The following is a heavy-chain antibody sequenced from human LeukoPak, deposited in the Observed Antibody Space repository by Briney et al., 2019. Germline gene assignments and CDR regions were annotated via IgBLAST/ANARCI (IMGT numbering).Heavy chain of an antibody. V-gene: IGHV4-39*01. J-gene: IGHJ6*03. Sequence: PSETLSLTCTVSGGSISSSSYYWGWIRQPPGKGLEWIGSIYYSGSTYYNPSLKSRVTISVDTSKNQFSLKLSSVTAADTAVYYCARGALGTVAGTWPYYYYMDVWGRGTTVTVSS. D-gene: IGHD6-19*01. CDR3: ARGALGTVAGTWPYYYYMDV. CDR2: IYYSGST. CDR1: GGSISSSSYY.